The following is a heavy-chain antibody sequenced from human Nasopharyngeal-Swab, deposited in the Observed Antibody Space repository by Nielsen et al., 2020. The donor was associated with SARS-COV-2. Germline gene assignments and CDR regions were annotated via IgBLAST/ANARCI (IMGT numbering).Heavy chain of an antibody. V-gene: IGHV1-24*01. CDR3: ARLGYSGWYFDL. CDR1: GYTLTELS. Sequence: ASVKVSCKVSGYTLTELSMHWVRQAPGKGLEWMGGFDPEDGETIYAQKFQGRVTMTEDQSTDTAYMELSSLRSEDTAVYYCARLGYSGWYFDLWGRGTLVTVSS. J-gene: IGHJ2*01. D-gene: IGHD6-13*01. CDR2: FDPEDGET.